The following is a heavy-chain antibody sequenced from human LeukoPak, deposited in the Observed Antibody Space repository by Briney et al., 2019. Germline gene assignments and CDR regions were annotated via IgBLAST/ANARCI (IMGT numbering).Heavy chain of an antibody. Sequence: GRSLRLSCAASGFTFSSYAMHWVRQAPGKRLERVAVISYDGSNKYYADSVKGRFTISRDNSKNTLYLQMNSLRAEDTAVYYCARGTGAAATNAFDIWGQGTMVTVSS. J-gene: IGHJ3*02. D-gene: IGHD6-13*01. CDR3: ARGTGAAATNAFDI. V-gene: IGHV3-30*04. CDR1: GFTFSSYA. CDR2: ISYDGSNK.